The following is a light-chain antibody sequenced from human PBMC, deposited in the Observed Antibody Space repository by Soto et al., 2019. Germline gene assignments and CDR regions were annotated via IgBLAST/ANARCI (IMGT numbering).Light chain of an antibody. Sequence: QSALTQPASVSGSPGQSITISCTGTSSDVGGFDFVSWYQQSPGKAPKLIISEVTNRPSGVSNRFSGSKSGNTASLTISGLQAEDEADYYCSSYVSSATFVFGTGTKVTVL. V-gene: IGLV2-14*01. CDR2: EVT. CDR1: SSDVGGFDF. J-gene: IGLJ1*01. CDR3: SSYVSSATFV.